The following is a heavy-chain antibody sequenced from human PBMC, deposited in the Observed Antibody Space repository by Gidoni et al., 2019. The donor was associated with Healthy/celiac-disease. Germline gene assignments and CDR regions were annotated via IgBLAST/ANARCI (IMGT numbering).Heavy chain of an antibody. V-gene: IGHV1-2*02. Sequence: QVQLVQSGAEVKKPGASVKVSCKASGYTFTGYYMHWVRQAPGQGLEWMGWINPNSGGTNYAQKFQGRVTMTRDTSISTAYMELSRLRSDDTAVYYCAREGSVFWSGPDAFDIWGQGTMVTVSS. CDR2: INPNSGGT. J-gene: IGHJ3*02. CDR3: AREGSVFWSGPDAFDI. CDR1: GYTFTGYY. D-gene: IGHD3-3*01.